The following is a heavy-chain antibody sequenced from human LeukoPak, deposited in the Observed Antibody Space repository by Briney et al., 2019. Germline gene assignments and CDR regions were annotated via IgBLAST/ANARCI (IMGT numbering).Heavy chain of an antibody. CDR2: IYYSGST. J-gene: IGHJ6*03. CDR3: ARSSDVYYYYYYMDV. CDR1: GGSISSSSYY. Sequence: SETLSLTCTVYGGSISSSSYYWGWMRQPPGNGLEWIGSIYYSGSTYYDPSLKSRVTISVDTSKNQFSLKLSSVTAADTAVYYCARSSDVYYYYYYMDVWGKGTTVTVSS. V-gene: IGHV4-39*07. D-gene: IGHD3-22*01.